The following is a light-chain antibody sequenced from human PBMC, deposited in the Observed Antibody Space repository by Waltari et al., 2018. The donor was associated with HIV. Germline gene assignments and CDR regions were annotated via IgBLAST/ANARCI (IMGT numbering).Light chain of an antibody. V-gene: IGLV1-36*01. CDR1: NSNIGSHA. Sequence: QSVLTQPPSVSEAPGQRVTISCSGSNSNIGSHAVTWYRQSPGKPPKLLVYHDDLILSGVSDRLSASKSGTSASLAINDLQSEDESLYYCATWDDGLNALLFGGGTKVTVL. CDR3: ATWDDGLNALL. CDR2: HDD. J-gene: IGLJ2*01.